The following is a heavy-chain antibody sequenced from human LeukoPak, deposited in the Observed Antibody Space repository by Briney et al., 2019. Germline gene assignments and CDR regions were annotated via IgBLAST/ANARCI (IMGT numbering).Heavy chain of an antibody. CDR1: GGSFTGFC. CDR3: AREASGRNDACYL. CDR2: INHSGST. J-gene: IGHJ3*01. V-gene: IGHV4-34*01. D-gene: IGHD1-26*01. Sequence: SETLSLTCSVYGGSFTGFCWTWICRPPGKGLEWIGEINHSGSTNYNPSLKSRVTISVDTSKNQFSLKLSSVTAADTAVYYCAREASGRNDACYLWRRETMVTVSS.